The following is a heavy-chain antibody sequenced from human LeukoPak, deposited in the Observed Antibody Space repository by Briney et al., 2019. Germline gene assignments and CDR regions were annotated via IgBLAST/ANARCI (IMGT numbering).Heavy chain of an antibody. D-gene: IGHD3-10*01. CDR1: GYTFTGYY. Sequence: ASVKVSCKASGYTFTGYYIHWVRQAPGQGLEWVAWISPNSGGTKYAQKFQGRVTLTRDTSISTAYMELSGLRSDDTAVYFCARDVSSGSYDPFQYWGQGTLVTVSS. CDR2: ISPNSGGT. J-gene: IGHJ4*02. CDR3: ARDVSSGSYDPFQY. V-gene: IGHV1-2*02.